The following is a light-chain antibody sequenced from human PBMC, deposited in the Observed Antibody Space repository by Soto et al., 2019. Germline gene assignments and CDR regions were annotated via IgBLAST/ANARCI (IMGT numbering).Light chain of an antibody. V-gene: IGKV3-15*01. J-gene: IGKJ4*01. CDR2: GAY. CDR3: QQRSNWPLT. CDR1: QSVSSN. Sequence: EIVMTQSPATLSVSPGERATLSCRASQSVSSNLAWYQQKPGQAPRLLIYGAYTRAAGVPARFSGSGSGTEFTLTITSLQSEDFAVYNCQQRSNWPLTFGGGTKVEIK.